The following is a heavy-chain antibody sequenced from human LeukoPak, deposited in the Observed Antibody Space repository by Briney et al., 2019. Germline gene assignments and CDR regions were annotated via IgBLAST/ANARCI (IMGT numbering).Heavy chain of an antibody. V-gene: IGHV1-69*04. D-gene: IGHD3-16*02. CDR2: IIPILGIA. Sequence: ASVKVSCKASGGTFSSYAISWVRQAPGQGPEWMGRIIPILGIANYAQKFQGRVTITADKSTSTAYMELSSLRSEDTAVYYCARRYVDDYVWGSYRNWGQGTLVTVSS. CDR1: GGTFSSYA. J-gene: IGHJ4*02. CDR3: ARRYVDDYVWGSYRN.